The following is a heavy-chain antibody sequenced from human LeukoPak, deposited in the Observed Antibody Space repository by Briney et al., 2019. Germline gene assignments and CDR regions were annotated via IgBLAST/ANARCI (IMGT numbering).Heavy chain of an antibody. V-gene: IGHV2-70*11. Sequence: GSGPTLVNPTQTLTLTCAFSGFSLSSSGMGVGWIRQPPGKALEWLARIDWDDDKYYSTSLKTRLTISKDTSKNQVVLTMTNMDPVDTATYYCARIRITMVRGVIIDRYGMDVWGQGTTVTVSS. CDR3: ARIRITMVRGVIIDRYGMDV. J-gene: IGHJ6*02. CDR1: GFSLSSSGMG. CDR2: IDWDDDK. D-gene: IGHD3-10*01.